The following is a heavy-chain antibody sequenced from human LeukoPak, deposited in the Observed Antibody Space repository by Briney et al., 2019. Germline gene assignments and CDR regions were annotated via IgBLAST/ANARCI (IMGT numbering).Heavy chain of an antibody. CDR2: INPSGGST. CDR1: GYTFTSYY. Sequence: ASVKVSCKASGYTFTSYYMHWVRQAPGQGLEWMGIINPSGGSTSYAQKFQGRVTMTRDTSTSTVYMELSSLRSEATAVYYCARAPHTGGGPRRLDYWGQGTLVTVSS. D-gene: IGHD2-15*01. CDR3: ARAPHTGGGPRRLDY. J-gene: IGHJ4*02. V-gene: IGHV1-46*01.